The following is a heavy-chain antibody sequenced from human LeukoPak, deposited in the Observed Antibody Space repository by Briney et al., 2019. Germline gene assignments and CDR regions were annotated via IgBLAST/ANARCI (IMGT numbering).Heavy chain of an antibody. J-gene: IGHJ4*02. D-gene: IGHD2-2*03. Sequence: SETLSLTCTVSGGSISSYYWSWIRQPPGKGLEWIGYIYYSGSTSYNPSLKSRVTISVDTSKNQFSLKLSSVTAADTAVYYCARMDSFHFDYWGQGTLVTVSS. V-gene: IGHV4-59*01. CDR3: ARMDSFHFDY. CDR1: GGSISSYY. CDR2: IYYSGST.